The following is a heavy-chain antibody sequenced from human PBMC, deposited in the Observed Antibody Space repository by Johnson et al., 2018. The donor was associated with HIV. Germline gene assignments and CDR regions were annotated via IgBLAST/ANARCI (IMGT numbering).Heavy chain of an antibody. CDR3: ARGPWSDAFDI. D-gene: IGHD3-3*01. V-gene: IGHV3-23*04. CDR1: GFTFSSYA. J-gene: IGHJ3*02. CDR2: ISGSGGST. Sequence: VQLVESGGGLVQPGGSLRLSCAASGFTFSSYAMSWVRQAPGKGLEWVSAISGSGGSTYYADSVKGRFTISRDNAKKSLYLEMNSLRVEDTAVYYCARGPWSDAFDIWGQGTMVTVSS.